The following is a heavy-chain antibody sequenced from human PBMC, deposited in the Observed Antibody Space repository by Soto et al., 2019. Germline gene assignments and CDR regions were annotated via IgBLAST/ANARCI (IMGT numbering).Heavy chain of an antibody. J-gene: IGHJ6*02. Sequence: WGSLRLSCAASGFSFIDYEINLFRHTPLKGLEWLSYISSSGGTIKYADSVKGRFTISRDNAKNSLYLQMHSLRADDTAVYYCARDAFEIYYKFGLDVWGQGTPVTVSS. CDR1: GFSFIDYE. CDR3: ARDAFEIYYKFGLDV. V-gene: IGHV3-48*03. D-gene: IGHD3-10*01. CDR2: ISSSGGTI.